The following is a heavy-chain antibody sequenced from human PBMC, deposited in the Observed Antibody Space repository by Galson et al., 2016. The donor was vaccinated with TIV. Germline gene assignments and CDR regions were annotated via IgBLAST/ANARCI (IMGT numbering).Heavy chain of an antibody. J-gene: IGHJ3*02. V-gene: IGHV3-49*03. Sequence: SLRLSCAASGFTFGHYAVNWFRQAPGKGLEWVGFITSKTYGATTEYAASGQGRFTISRDDSRNIAYLQMNSLKTEATAVYYCTRTAMGSTRNAFDIWGQGTVVTVSS. CDR2: ITSKTYGATT. D-gene: IGHD1-14*01. CDR3: TRTAMGSTRNAFDI. CDR1: GFTFGHYA.